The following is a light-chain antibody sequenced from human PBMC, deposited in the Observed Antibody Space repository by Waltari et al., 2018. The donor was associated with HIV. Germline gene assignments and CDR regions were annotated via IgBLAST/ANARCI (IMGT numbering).Light chain of an antibody. CDR1: RSNIGARFD. CDR3: QSYDSSLSGSV. V-gene: IGLV1-40*01. J-gene: IGLJ3*02. Sequence: QSVLTQPPSVSGATGQRVTISCSGSRSNIGARFDVHWYQQIPGTAPKLLIYGNSNRPSGVPDRFSGSKSGTSASLAITGLQAEDEADYYCQSYDSSLSGSVFGGGTKLTVL. CDR2: GNS.